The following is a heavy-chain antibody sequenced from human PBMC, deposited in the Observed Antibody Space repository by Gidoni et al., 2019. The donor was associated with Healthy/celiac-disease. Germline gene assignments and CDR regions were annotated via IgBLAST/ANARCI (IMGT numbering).Heavy chain of an antibody. V-gene: IGHV6-1*01. CDR3: ARESGSSFFDY. J-gene: IGHJ4*02. CDR2: TYYRSKWYN. D-gene: IGHD1-26*01. Sequence: EWLGRTYYRSKWYNDYAVSVKSRITINPDTSKNQFSLQLNSVTPEDTAVYYCARESGSSFFDYWGQGTLVTVSS.